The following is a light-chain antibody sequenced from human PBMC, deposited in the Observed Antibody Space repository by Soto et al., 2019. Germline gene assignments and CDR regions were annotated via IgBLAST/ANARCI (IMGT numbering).Light chain of an antibody. CDR3: QQYNDWPQT. Sequence: EAVLTQSPATLSVSPGERVTLSCRASQSVATNLAWYQQRPGQAPKLLIYDASNMESGVPARFSGSGSGTEFTLTITSLQSEDVAVYYCQQYNDWPQTFGQGTRLEIK. J-gene: IGKJ5*01. CDR2: DAS. CDR1: QSVATN. V-gene: IGKV3-15*01.